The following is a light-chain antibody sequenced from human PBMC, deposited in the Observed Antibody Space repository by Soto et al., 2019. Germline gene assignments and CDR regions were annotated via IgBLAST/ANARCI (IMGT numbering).Light chain of an antibody. CDR2: GAS. J-gene: IGKJ1*01. V-gene: IGKV3-20*01. CDR1: QSVRSRY. CDR3: QHYGVPPHT. Sequence: EIVLTQSPGSLSLSPGERATLSCRASQSVRSRYLAWFQQKPGQAPRLLISGASTTPTGIPERFSGSGCVADFTLTISRLEPEDFAVYYCQHYGVPPHTYGQETKVDIK.